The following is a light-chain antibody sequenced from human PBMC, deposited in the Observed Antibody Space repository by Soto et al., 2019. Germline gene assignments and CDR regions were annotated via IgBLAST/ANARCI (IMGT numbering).Light chain of an antibody. CDR3: HHYGSSGT. CDR1: QSVSNNY. CDR2: GAS. V-gene: IGKV3-20*01. J-gene: IGKJ1*01. Sequence: EIVLTKSPGTLSLSPGERATLSCRASQSVSNNYFAWYQQKPGQAPRLLIYGASTRATGIPDRFSGRGSGTDFTLTISRLNPEDFAVYYCHHYGSSGTFCQGTKVDIK.